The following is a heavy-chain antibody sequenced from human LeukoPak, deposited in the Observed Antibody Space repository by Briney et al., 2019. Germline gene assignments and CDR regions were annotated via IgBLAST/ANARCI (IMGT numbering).Heavy chain of an antibody. CDR2: ISAYNGNT. CDR1: GYTFTSYG. J-gene: IGHJ4*02. D-gene: IGHD1-26*01. V-gene: IGHV1-18*01. CDR3: ARDAGRELPRRLFDY. Sequence: GASVKVSCKASGYTFTSYGISWVRQAPGQGLEWMGWISAYNGNTNYAQKLQGRVTMTTDTSTSTAYMELRSLRSEDTAVYYCARDAGRELPRRLFDYWGQGTLVTVSS.